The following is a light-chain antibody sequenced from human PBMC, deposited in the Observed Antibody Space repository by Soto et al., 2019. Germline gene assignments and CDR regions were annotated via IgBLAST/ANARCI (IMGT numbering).Light chain of an antibody. V-gene: IGKV3-11*01. Sequence: EIVLTQSPATLSLSPGERATLSCRASQSVSSYLAWYQQKPGQAPRLLIYDASNRATGIPARFSGSGSGTDFTLTISSLEPEDFAVNYCQQRSNWPPKITFGQRTRLEIK. J-gene: IGKJ5*01. CDR2: DAS. CDR1: QSVSSY. CDR3: QQRSNWPPKIT.